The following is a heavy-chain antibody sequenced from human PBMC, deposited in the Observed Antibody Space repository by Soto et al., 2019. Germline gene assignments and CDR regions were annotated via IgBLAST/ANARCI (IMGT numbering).Heavy chain of an antibody. J-gene: IGHJ6*02. CDR3: ARGVVYYDFWSGYPTVPYYYYGMDV. CDR2: IYYSGST. V-gene: IGHV4-31*03. Sequence: QVQLQESGPGLVKPSQTLSLTCTVSGGSISSGGYYWSWIRQHPGKGLEWIGYIYYSGSTYYNPSLKSRVTISVDTSKNQFSLKLSSVTAADTAVYYCARGVVYYDFWSGYPTVPYYYYGMDVWGQGTTVTVSS. D-gene: IGHD3-3*01. CDR1: GGSISSGGYY.